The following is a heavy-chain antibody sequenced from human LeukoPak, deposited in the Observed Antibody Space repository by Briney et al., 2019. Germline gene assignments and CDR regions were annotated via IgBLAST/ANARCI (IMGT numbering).Heavy chain of an antibody. V-gene: IGHV4-38-2*02. CDR3: GRGRGFYSSDWPKPFS. CDR2: IYHSGST. D-gene: IGHD6-19*01. Sequence: SETLSLTCTVSGYSVNSGYYWGWIRQPPGKGLEWIGSIYHSGSTYFNPSLKSRVTISVDTSKNQFSLKLSSVTAADTAVYYWGRGRGFYSSDWPKPFSWGKETLVTVSS. J-gene: IGHJ5*02. CDR1: GYSVNSGYY.